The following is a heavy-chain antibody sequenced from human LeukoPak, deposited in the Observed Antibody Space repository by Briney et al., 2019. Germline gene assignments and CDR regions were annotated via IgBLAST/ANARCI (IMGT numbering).Heavy chain of an antibody. CDR1: GGTFNNYA. V-gene: IGHV1-69*04. CDR2: VVPMFGIR. CDR3: ATEPSRSYSFDHLDF. J-gene: IGHJ4*02. Sequence: SVKVSCKTSGGTFNNYAISWVRQPPGQGLEWMGRVVPMFGIRNYPQTFRGRVNITADKATNTVYMELRSLRAEDTAIYYCATEPSRSYSFDHLDFWGLGTPVTVSS. D-gene: IGHD5-12*01.